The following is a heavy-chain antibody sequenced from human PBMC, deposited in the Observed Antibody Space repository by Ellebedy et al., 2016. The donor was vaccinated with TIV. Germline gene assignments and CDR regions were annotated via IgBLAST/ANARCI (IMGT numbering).Heavy chain of an antibody. V-gene: IGHV3-33*01. J-gene: IGHJ4*02. CDR1: GFTFSSYG. Sequence: GESLKISXAASGFTFSSYGMHWVRQAPGKGLEWVAVIWYDGSNKYYADSVKGRFTISRDNSKNTLYLQMNSLRAEDTAVYYCAREFAFGGVIVGFDYWGQGTLVTVSS. CDR2: IWYDGSNK. CDR3: AREFAFGGVIVGFDY. D-gene: IGHD3-16*02.